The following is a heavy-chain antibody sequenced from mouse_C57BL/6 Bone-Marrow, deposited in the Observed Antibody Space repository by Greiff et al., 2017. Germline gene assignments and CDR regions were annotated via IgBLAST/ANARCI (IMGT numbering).Heavy chain of an antibody. CDR1: GYTFTSYW. CDR3: AKRRDY. D-gene: IGHD2-12*01. V-gene: IGHV1-55*01. J-gene: IGHJ2*01. CDR2: IYPGSGRT. Sequence: QVQLQPSGAELVKPGASVKMSCKASGYTFTSYWITWVKQRPGQGLEWIGDIYPGSGRTNYNETFKSKATLTVDTSSSTAYMQLSSLTSEESAVYYCAKRRDYWSQGTTLTVSS.